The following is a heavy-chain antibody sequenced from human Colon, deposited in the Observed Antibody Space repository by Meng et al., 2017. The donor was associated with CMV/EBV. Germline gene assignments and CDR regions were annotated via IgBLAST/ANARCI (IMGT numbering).Heavy chain of an antibody. CDR1: GATVASNTVA. CDR2: TFYRSKWNN. CDR3: ARGHNCGFDY. V-gene: IGHV6-1*01. J-gene: IGHJ4*02. D-gene: IGHD1-1*01. Sequence: ISGATVASNTVAWNWSRQSPSRGLEWLGSTFYRSKWNNDYAVAVKSRITINPDTFKNQFSLQLNSMTPEDTAVYHCARGHNCGFDYWGLGTLVTVSS.